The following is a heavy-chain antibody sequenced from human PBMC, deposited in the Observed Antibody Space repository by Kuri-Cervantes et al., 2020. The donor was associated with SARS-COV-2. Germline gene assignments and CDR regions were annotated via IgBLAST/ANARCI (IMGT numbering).Heavy chain of an antibody. CDR3: ASLLSHRGEYYFDY. CDR2: ISAYNGNT. D-gene: IGHD3-16*02. J-gene: IGHJ4*02. CDR1: GYTFTSYG. Sequence: ASVKVSCKASGYTFTSYGISWVRQAPGQGLEWMGWISAYNGNTNYAQKLQGRVTMTTDTSTSTAYMELRSLRSDDTAVYYCASLLSHRGEYYFDYWGRGTLVTVSS. V-gene: IGHV1-18*01.